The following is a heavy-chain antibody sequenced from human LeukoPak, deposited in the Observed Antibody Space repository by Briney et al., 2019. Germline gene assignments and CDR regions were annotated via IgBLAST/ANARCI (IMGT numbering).Heavy chain of an antibody. V-gene: IGHV3-11*04. CDR2: ISSSGSTI. CDR3: ARDLAAWDDEYSSSPRHLAAAY. Sequence: GGSLRLSCAASGFTFSDYYMSWIRQAPGKGLEWVSYISSSGSTIYYADSVKGRFTISRDNAKNSLYLQMNSLRAEDTAVYYCARDLAAWDDEYSSSPRHLAAAYWGQGTLVTVSS. J-gene: IGHJ4*02. D-gene: IGHD6-6*01. CDR1: GFTFSDYY.